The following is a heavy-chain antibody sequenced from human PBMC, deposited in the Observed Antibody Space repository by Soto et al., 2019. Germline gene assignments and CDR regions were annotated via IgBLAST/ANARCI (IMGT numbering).Heavy chain of an antibody. D-gene: IGHD4-17*01. J-gene: IGHJ6*02. CDR1: GYSFTSYW. V-gene: IGHV5-51*01. Sequence: PGESLKISCKCSGYSFTSYWIGWVRQMPGKGLEWMGIIYPGDSDTRYSPSFQGQVTISADKSISTAYLQWSSLKASDTAMYYCARLTNGGATTVVTRVSVSYGMDVWGQGTTVTVSS. CDR3: ARLTNGGATTVVTRVSVSYGMDV. CDR2: IYPGDSDT.